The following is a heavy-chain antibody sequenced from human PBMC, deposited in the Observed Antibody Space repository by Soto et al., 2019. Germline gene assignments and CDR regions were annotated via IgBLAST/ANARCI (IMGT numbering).Heavy chain of an antibody. CDR1: GDSVTSSNW. CDR3: ARYDFGIFDY. J-gene: IGHJ4*02. Sequence: PSETLSLTXAVSGDSVTSSNWWSWVRQPPGKGPEWIGEIYHSESTNYNPSLKSRVTMSIDKSKNQFSLKLTSVTAADTAVYFCARYDFGIFDYWGQGTLVTVSS. D-gene: IGHD4-17*01. CDR2: IYHSEST. V-gene: IGHV4-4*02.